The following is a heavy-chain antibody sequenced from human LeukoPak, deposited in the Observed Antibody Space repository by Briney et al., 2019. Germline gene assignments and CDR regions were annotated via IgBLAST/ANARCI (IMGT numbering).Heavy chain of an antibody. V-gene: IGHV1-18*01. J-gene: IGHJ4*02. Sequence: GASVKVSCKASGYTFTSYGISWVRQAPGQGLEWMGWISAYNGNTNYAQKLQGRVAMTTDTSTSTAYMELRSLRSDDTAVYYCARESGLNYYGSGSYPFDYWGQGTLVTVSS. D-gene: IGHD3-10*01. CDR1: GYTFTSYG. CDR2: ISAYNGNT. CDR3: ARESGLNYYGSGSYPFDY.